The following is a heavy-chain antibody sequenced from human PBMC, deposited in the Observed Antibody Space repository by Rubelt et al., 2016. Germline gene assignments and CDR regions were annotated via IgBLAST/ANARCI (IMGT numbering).Heavy chain of an antibody. CDR3: ARAVSYYDSSGYGYYYCMDV. V-gene: IGHV4-39*07. J-gene: IGHJ6*03. CDR2: IYYSGST. Sequence: QLQLQESGPGLVKPSETLSLTCTVSGGSISSSSYYWGWIRQPPGKGLEWIGSIYYSGSTYYNPSLKSRVTISVDTSRNQFSLKLSSVTAADTAVYYCARAVSYYDSSGYGYYYCMDVWGKGTTVTVSS. D-gene: IGHD3-22*01. CDR1: GGSISSSSYY.